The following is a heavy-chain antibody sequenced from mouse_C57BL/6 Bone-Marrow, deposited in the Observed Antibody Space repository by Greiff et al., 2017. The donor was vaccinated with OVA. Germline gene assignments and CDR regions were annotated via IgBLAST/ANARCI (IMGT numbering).Heavy chain of an antibody. CDR3: ARQEGFDY. CDR2: ISGGGGNT. CDR1: GFTFSSYT. V-gene: IGHV5-9*01. Sequence: EVKLMESGGGLVKPGGSLKLSCAASGFTFSSYTMSWVRQTPEKRLEWVATISGGGGNTYYPDSVKGRFTISRDTAKNTLYLQMSSQGSEDTALYYCARQEGFDYWGQGTTLTVSS. J-gene: IGHJ2*01.